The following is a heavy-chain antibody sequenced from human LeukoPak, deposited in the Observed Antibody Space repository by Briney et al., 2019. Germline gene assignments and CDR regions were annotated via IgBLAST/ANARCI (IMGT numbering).Heavy chain of an antibody. CDR3: ARVAYYDSSGYSQDAFDI. CDR1: GGSISSYY. V-gene: IGHV4-59*01. Sequence: SETLSLTCTVSGGSISSYYWSWIRQPPGKGLEWIGYIYYSGRTNYNPSLKSRVTISVDTSKTQFSLKLSSVTAADTAVYYCARVAYYDSSGYSQDAFDIWGQGTMVTVSS. CDR2: IYYSGRT. J-gene: IGHJ3*02. D-gene: IGHD3-22*01.